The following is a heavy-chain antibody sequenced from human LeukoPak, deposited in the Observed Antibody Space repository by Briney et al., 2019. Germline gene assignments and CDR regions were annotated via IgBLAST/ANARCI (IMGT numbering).Heavy chain of an antibody. CDR1: GFTFSSYA. CDR3: VQTGDSSPFDY. J-gene: IGHJ4*02. D-gene: IGHD3-22*01. Sequence: GGSLRLSRAASGFTFSSYAMSWVRQAPGKGLEWVSAISGSGGSTYYADSVKGRFTISRDNSKNTLYLQMNSLRAEDTAVHYCVQTGDSSPFDYWGQGTLVTVSS. V-gene: IGHV3-23*01. CDR2: ISGSGGST.